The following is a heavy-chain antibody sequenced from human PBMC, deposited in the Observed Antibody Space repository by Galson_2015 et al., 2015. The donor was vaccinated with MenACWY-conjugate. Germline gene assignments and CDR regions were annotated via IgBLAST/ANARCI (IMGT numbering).Heavy chain of an antibody. CDR2: MTYDGSNK. J-gene: IGHJ3*02. Sequence: SLRLSCAASGFTFSSYTMHWVRQAPGKGLEWVAVMTYDGSNKYYADSVKGRFTISRDNSKNTLYLQMNSLRAEDTAVYYCARGRGPTLAQAFDIWGQGTMVTVSS. CDR3: ARGRGPTLAQAFDI. V-gene: IGHV3-30*01. CDR1: GFTFSSYT.